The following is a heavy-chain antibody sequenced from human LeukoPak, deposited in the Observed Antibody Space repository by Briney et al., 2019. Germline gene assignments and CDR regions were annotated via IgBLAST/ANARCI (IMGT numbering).Heavy chain of an antibody. CDR1: GFTFSSYG. CDR3: ARSGTAMVTGIDY. CDR2: IRYDGSNK. Sequence: PGGSLRLSCAASGFTFSSYGMHWVRQAPGKGLEWVAVIRYDGSNKYYADSVKGRFTISRDNSKNTLYLQMNSLRAEDTAVYYCARSGTAMVTGIDYWGQGTLVTVSS. J-gene: IGHJ4*02. D-gene: IGHD5-18*01. V-gene: IGHV3-33*01.